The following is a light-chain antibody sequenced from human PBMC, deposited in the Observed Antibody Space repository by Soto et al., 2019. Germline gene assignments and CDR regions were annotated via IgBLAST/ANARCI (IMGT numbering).Light chain of an antibody. CDR3: QQYNSYPLT. CDR1: QAIGSW. Sequence: DLRMTKAPSSLSASVGDRVTITCRASQAIGSWLAWYQQKPGKAPTSLIYHASNLQTEFPSRFSGSGSGTDFPLTIRGLQPEDSATYYCQQYNSYPLTFGGATLVQIK. V-gene: IGKV1D-16*01. J-gene: IGKJ4*01. CDR2: HAS.